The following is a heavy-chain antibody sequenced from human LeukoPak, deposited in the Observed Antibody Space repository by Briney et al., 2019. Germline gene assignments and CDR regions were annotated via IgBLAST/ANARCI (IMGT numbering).Heavy chain of an antibody. Sequence: GGSLRLSCAASGFTVSSNYMSWVRQAPGKGLDWVSVIYTSGSTYYADSVKGRFTISRDNSKNTLYLQMNNLRADDTAVYYCTRGPEWSRSVGGVSDIWGQGTMVTVSS. J-gene: IGHJ3*02. CDR2: IYTSGST. CDR1: GFTVSSNY. CDR3: TRGPEWSRSVGGVSDI. D-gene: IGHD3-3*01. V-gene: IGHV3-53*01.